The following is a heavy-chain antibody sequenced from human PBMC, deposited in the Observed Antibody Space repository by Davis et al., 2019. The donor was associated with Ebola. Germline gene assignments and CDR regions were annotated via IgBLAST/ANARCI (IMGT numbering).Heavy chain of an antibody. CDR1: GYTFTSYG. J-gene: IGHJ6*02. V-gene: IGHV1-18*01. CDR2: ISAYNGNT. D-gene: IGHD5-18*01. CDR3: AKVTARAERYSYGYLYYYYGMDV. Sequence: ASVKVSCKASGYTFTSYGISWVRQAPGQGLEWMGWISAYNGNTNYAQKLQGRVTMTEDTSTDTAYMELSSLRSEDTALYYCAKVTARAERYSYGYLYYYYGMDVWGQGTTVTVSS.